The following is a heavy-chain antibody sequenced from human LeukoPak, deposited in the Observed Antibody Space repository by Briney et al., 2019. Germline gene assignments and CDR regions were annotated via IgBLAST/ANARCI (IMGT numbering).Heavy chain of an antibody. D-gene: IGHD4-11*01. Sequence: GGSLRLSCGASGFTFSKYGMSWVRQAPGKGREWGSGISFDSGTTNYADSVKGRFTIFRDNVDNTLYLQMDGLRAEDTAVYFCARDGFNYDSQDNDGFDLWGQGAMVAVSS. CDR3: ARDGFNYDSQDNDGFDL. J-gene: IGHJ3*01. CDR2: ISFDSGTT. CDR1: GFTFSKYG. V-gene: IGHV3-23*01.